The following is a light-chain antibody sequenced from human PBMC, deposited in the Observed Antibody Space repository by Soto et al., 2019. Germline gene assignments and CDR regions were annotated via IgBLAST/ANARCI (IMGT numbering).Light chain of an antibody. CDR3: QPRSNWPPT. CDR1: QSVSSY. J-gene: IGKJ4*01. Sequence: EIVLTQSPATQSLSPGERATLSCRASQSVSSYLAWYQQKPGQAPRLLIYDASNRATGIPARFSGSGSGTDFTLTISSLEPEDFAVYYCQPRSNWPPTFGGGTKVDIK. CDR2: DAS. V-gene: IGKV3-11*01.